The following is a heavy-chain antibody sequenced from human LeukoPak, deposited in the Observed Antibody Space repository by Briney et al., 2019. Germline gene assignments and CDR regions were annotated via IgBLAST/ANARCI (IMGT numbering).Heavy chain of an antibody. J-gene: IGHJ5*02. Sequence: GGSLRLSCAASGFTFSSHSMNWVRQAPGKGLEWVSAISGSGGSTYYADSVKGRFTISRDNSKNTLYLQMNSLRAEDTAVYYCAKDQLLWFGELLAWGQGTLVTVFS. D-gene: IGHD3-10*01. CDR2: ISGSGGST. CDR3: AKDQLLWFGELLA. CDR1: GFTFSSHS. V-gene: IGHV3-23*01.